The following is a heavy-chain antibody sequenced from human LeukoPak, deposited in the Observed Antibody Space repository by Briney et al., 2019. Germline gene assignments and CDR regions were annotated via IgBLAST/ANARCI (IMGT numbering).Heavy chain of an antibody. CDR1: GGSISTYY. V-gene: IGHV4-59*12. CDR2: IDYRGST. Sequence: SETLSLTCTVSGGSISTYYWSWIRQPPGKGLEWIAYIDYRGSTTYNPSLRSRVTISVDTSKNQFSLKLSSVTAADTAVYYCARGPFYYDILTGYYTPPRRAFDIWGQGTMVTVSS. D-gene: IGHD3-9*01. J-gene: IGHJ3*02. CDR3: ARGPFYYDILTGYYTPPRRAFDI.